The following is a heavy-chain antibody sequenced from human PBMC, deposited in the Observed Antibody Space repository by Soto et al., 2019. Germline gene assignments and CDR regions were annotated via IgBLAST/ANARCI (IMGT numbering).Heavy chain of an antibody. V-gene: IGHV4-59*11. CDR1: RGTSSNHG. D-gene: IGHD1-26*01. J-gene: IGHJ4*02. CDR2: VYHTGIT. CDR3: ATRPPPGGWAGVFDY. Sequence: PSETLSLSCNVSRGTSSNHGWSWIRQPPGKGPEWIGYVYHTGITEYNPSLDSRVTISLDTSKNQFSLKLNSVTAADTAVYYCATRPPPGGWAGVFDYWSQGTLVTVS.